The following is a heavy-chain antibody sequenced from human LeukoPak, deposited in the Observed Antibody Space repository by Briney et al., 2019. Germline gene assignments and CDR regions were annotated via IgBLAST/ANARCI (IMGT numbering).Heavy chain of an antibody. CDR1: GFTFSSYA. CDR2: ISYDGSNK. J-gene: IGHJ4*02. V-gene: IGHV3-30*04. D-gene: IGHD6-19*01. CDR3: ARDYRWLGRPKAPFCADY. Sequence: GGSLRLSCAASGFTFSSYAMHWVRQAPGKGLEWVAVISYDGSNKYYADSVRGRFTISRDNSKNTLYLQMNSLRAEDTAVYYCARDYRWLGRPKAPFCADYWGQGTLVTVSS.